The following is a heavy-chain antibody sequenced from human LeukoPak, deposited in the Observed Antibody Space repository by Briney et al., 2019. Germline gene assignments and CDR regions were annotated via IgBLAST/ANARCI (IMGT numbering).Heavy chain of an antibody. CDR3: ARGSVQLWVGYYYYYYGMDV. CDR2: INHSGST. D-gene: IGHD5-18*01. V-gene: IGHV4-34*01. Sequence: PSETLSLTCAVYGGXFSGYYWSWIRQPPGKGLEWIGEINHSGSTNYNPSLKSRVTISVDTSKNQFSLKLSSVTAADTAVYYCARGSVQLWVGYYYYYYGMDVWGQGTTVTVSS. CDR1: GGXFSGYY. J-gene: IGHJ6*02.